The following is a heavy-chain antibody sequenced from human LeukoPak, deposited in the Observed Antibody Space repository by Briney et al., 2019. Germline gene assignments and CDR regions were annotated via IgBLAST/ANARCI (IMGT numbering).Heavy chain of an antibody. CDR1: GYTFTGYY. Sequence: ASVKVSCKASGYTFTGYYMHWVRQAPGQGLEWMGWINPNSGGTNYAQEFQGRVTMTRDTSISTAYMELSRLRSDDTAVYYCARDGLRYFDWLSNHDAFDIWGQGTMVTVSS. D-gene: IGHD3-9*01. V-gene: IGHV1-2*02. J-gene: IGHJ3*02. CDR3: ARDGLRYFDWLSNHDAFDI. CDR2: INPNSGGT.